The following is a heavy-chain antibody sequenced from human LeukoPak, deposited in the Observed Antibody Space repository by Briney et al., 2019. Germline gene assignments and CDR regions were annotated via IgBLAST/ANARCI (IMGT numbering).Heavy chain of an antibody. CDR3: ARWGFWSGYSYGMDV. D-gene: IGHD3-3*01. CDR2: IGTAGDT. Sequence: GGSLRLSCAASGFTFSSYDMPWVRHATGKGLEWVSAIGTAGDTYYPGSVKGRFTISRENPKNSLYLQMNSLRAGDTAVYYCARWGFWSGYSYGMDVWGQGTTVTVSS. CDR1: GFTFSSYD. J-gene: IGHJ6*02. V-gene: IGHV3-13*01.